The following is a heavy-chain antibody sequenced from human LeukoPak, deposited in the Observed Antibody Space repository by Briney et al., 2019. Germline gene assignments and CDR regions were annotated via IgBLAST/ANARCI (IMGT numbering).Heavy chain of an antibody. CDR1: GFTLSTYN. CDR3: ARNPAGIGDY. J-gene: IGHJ4*02. D-gene: IGHD1-26*01. Sequence: GGSLRLSCAASGFTLSTYNMNWVRQAPGKGLEWVSFISSDSRIIYYADSVKGRFTVSRDNAKNSLYLQMNSLTDEDTAVYYCARNPAGIGDYWGQGTLVTVSS. CDR2: ISSDSRII. V-gene: IGHV3-48*02.